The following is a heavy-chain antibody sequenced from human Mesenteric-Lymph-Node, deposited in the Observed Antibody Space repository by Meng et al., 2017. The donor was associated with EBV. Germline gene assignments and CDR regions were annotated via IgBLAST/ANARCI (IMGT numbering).Heavy chain of an antibody. D-gene: IGHD6-19*01. CDR1: GGTFNTYA. Sequence: QVQLVQSGAEVKKPXXXXXVXCRXYGGTFNTYAITWVRQAPGQGLEWMGTFIPIFGTADYPRKFQGRVTITADESTSTVYMEVTSLRSEDTAVYYCARDNIAVAGMYNWFDPWGQGTLVTVSS. CDR2: FIPIFGTA. CDR3: ARDNIAVAGMYNWFDP. J-gene: IGHJ5*02. V-gene: IGHV1-69*15.